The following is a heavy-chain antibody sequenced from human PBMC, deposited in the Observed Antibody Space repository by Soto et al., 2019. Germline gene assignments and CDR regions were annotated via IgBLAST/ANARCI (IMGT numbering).Heavy chain of an antibody. J-gene: IGHJ4*02. V-gene: IGHV4-39*02. CDR2: IYYSGST. D-gene: IGHD3-3*01. CDR1: GGSISSSSYY. Sequence: QLLESGPGLVKPSETLSLTCTVSGGSISSSSYYWGWIRQPPGKGLEWIGSIYYSGSTYYNPSLKSRVTISVDTSKNQFSLKLSSVTAADTAVYYCARDPHEDYDFWSGYPGFDYWGQGTLVTVSS. CDR3: ARDPHEDYDFWSGYPGFDY.